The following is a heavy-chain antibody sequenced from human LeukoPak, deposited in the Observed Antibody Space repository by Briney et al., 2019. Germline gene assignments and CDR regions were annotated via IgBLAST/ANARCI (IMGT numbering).Heavy chain of an antibody. V-gene: IGHV4-4*07. J-gene: IGHJ5*02. CDR2: IYSSGT. D-gene: IGHD3-10*01. Sequence: SETLSLTCTVSGGSISSYYLSWIRRPAGKGLEWIGRIYSSGTNYNPSLKSRVTMSADTSRNQVSLTLSSVTAADTAVYYCARDSGTTGEVKFDPWGQGTLVTVSS. CDR3: ARDSGTTGEVKFDP. CDR1: GGSISSYY.